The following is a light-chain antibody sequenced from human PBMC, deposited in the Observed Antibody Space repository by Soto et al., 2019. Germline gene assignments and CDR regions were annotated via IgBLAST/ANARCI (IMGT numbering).Light chain of an antibody. V-gene: IGKV3-15*01. J-gene: IGKJ4*01. CDR1: QSVSSN. CDR3: QQYNIWPHMLA. Sequence: DIVLTQSPATLSASPGKRATLSCRASQSVSSNLAWYQQKPGQAPRLLIYDTSTRATDIPARFSGSGSGTEFTLIISSLQSEDFSVYYCQQYNIWPHMLAFGGGTKVES. CDR2: DTS.